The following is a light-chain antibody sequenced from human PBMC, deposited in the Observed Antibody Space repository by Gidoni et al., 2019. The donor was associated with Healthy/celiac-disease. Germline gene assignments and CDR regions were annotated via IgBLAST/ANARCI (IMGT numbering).Light chain of an antibody. Sequence: EIVMTQSPATLSVSPGERATLSCRASQSVSSNLAWYQQKPGQAPRLLIYGASTRATGIPARFSGSGSGTEFNLTISSLQSEDFAVYYCQQYNNWPWTFXQXTKVEIK. CDR2: GAS. J-gene: IGKJ1*01. V-gene: IGKV3-15*01. CDR3: QQYNNWPWT. CDR1: QSVSSN.